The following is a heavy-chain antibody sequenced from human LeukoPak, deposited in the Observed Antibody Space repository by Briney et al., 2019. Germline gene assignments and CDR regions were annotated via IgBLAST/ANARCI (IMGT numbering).Heavy chain of an antibody. CDR2: ISGSGGST. Sequence: GGSLRLSCTASGFTFSSYAMSWVRQAPGRGLEWVSAISGSGGSTYYADSVKGRFTISRDNSMHTLYLQMNSLRAEDTAVYYCARAEQWLVVWGQGTLVTVSS. V-gene: IGHV3-23*01. CDR3: ARAEQWLVV. D-gene: IGHD6-19*01. J-gene: IGHJ4*02. CDR1: GFTFSSYA.